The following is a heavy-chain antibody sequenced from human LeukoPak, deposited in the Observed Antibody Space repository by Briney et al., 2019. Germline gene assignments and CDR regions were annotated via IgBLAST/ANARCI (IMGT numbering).Heavy chain of an antibody. V-gene: IGHV3-74*01. CDR3: ARLRVVVPAAIEF. J-gene: IGHJ4*02. CDR1: GFTFNSYW. D-gene: IGHD2-2*01. CDR2: INSDGSRT. Sequence: GGSLRLSCAASGFTFNSYWMHWVRQAPGKGLVWVSRINSDGSRTSYADSVRGRFTISRDNAKNTLSLQMSSLRAEDTAVYYCARLRVVVPAAIEFWGQGTLVTVSS.